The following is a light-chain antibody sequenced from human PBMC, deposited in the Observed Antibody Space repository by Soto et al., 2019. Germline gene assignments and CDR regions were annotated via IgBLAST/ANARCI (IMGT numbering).Light chain of an antibody. Sequence: QSALTQPASVSGSPGQSITISCTGITSAIGVSWYQQHPGKAPKLIIYDVSNRPSGVSNRFSGSQSANTASLTISGLQAEDEADYYCSSYTTISTLVFGGGTKVTVL. J-gene: IGLJ2*01. CDR1: TSAIG. CDR2: DVS. CDR3: SSYTTISTLV. V-gene: IGLV2-14*01.